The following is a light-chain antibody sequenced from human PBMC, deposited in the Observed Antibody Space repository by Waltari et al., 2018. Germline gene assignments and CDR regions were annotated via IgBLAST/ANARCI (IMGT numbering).Light chain of an antibody. CDR3: QQYNSYSFT. V-gene: IGKV1-5*03. Sequence: DIQMTQSPSTLSASVGDRVTITCRASQSISSWLAWYQQKPGKAPKLLISKACSLQSGVPARFSGSGSGTAFTLTISSLQPDDFATYYCQQYNSYSFTFGQGTKLEIK. CDR2: KAC. CDR1: QSISSW. J-gene: IGKJ2*01.